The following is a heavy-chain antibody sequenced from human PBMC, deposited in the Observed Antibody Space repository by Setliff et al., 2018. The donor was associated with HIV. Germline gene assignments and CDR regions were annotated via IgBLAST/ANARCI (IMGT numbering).Heavy chain of an antibody. V-gene: IGHV3-23*01. CDR3: ARPYTVWVYGMDL. J-gene: IGHJ6*02. CDR2: ISNTGRTT. D-gene: IGHD2-8*01. Sequence: GGSLRLSCAASGFTFSNYAMGWVRQVPGKGLEWVASISNTGRTTYYADSAKGRFIISRDNSENTAYLQMSSLRDEDTAIYYCARPYTVWVYGMDLWGQGTTVTVSS. CDR1: GFTFSNYA.